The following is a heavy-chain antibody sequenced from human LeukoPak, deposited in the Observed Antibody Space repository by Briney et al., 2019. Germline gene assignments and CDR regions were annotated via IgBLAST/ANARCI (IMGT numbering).Heavy chain of an antibody. CDR1: GFTFSSYA. J-gene: IGHJ3*01. CDR2: ITTNGGRA. CDR3: ARDLVVGATAFDF. D-gene: IGHD1-26*01. Sequence: GGSLRLSCAASGFTFSSYAMHWVRQAPGKGLEYVSAITTNGGRAYYANSVKGRFTISRDNSKNTLYLQMGSLRPEDMAVYYCARDLVVGATAFDFWGQGTLVTVFS. V-gene: IGHV3-64*01.